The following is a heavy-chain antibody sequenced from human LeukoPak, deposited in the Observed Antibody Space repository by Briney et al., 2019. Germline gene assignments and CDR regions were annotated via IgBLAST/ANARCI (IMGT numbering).Heavy chain of an antibody. CDR2: IYHSGST. Sequence: SETLSLTCTVSGYSISSGYYWGWIRQPPGKGLEWIGSIYHSGSTYYNPSLKSRVTISVDTSKNQFSLKLSSVTAADTAVYYCARDRSKYLAYCGGDCSPPYWGQGTLVTVSS. CDR3: ARDRSKYLAYCGGDCSPPY. CDR1: GYSISSGYY. V-gene: IGHV4-38-2*02. J-gene: IGHJ4*02. D-gene: IGHD2-21*02.